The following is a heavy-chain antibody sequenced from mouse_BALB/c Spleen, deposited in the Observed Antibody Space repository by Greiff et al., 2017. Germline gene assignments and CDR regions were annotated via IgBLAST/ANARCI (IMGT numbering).Heavy chain of an antibody. CDR2: WNNDNY. D-gene: IGHD2-4*01. V-gene: IGHV8-2*01. CDR1: ISLSTSGMGL. CDR3: WRSPMITTGQRNRGFAY. J-gene: IGHJ3*01. Sequence: QVTLKVSGPGILQPSQTLSLACTFSGISLSTSGMGLSWLRKPSGKALEWLASIWNNDNYYNPSLKSRLTISKETSNNQVFLKLTSVDTADSATYYCAWRSPMITTGQRNRGFAYWGQGALVTVSA.